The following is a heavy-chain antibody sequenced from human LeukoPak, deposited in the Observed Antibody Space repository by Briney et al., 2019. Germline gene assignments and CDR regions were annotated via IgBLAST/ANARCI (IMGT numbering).Heavy chain of an antibody. CDR1: GFTFSSYS. D-gene: IGHD4-17*01. J-gene: IGHJ5*02. CDR2: ISHDGSNE. CDR3: ARDKTNNGDYYNWFDP. Sequence: GGSLRLSCAASGFTFSSYSMNWVRQAPGKGLEWVAVISHDGSNEYYADSVKGRFAISRDNSHNTLYLQMNSLRAEDTAVYYCARDKTNNGDYYNWFDPWGQGTLVTVSS. V-gene: IGHV3-30*03.